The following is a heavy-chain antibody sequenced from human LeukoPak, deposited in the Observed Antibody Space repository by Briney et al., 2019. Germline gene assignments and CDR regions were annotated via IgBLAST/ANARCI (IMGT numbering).Heavy chain of an antibody. D-gene: IGHD5-12*01. J-gene: IGHJ3*02. V-gene: IGHV3-48*03. CDR2: ISSSGSNI. CDR3: ARARLEDAFDI. CDR1: GFTFSSYE. Sequence: GGSLRLSCAASGFTFSSYEMNWVRQAPGKGLEWVSYISSSGSNIYYADSVRGRFTISRDNAKNSLYLQMNSLRAEDTAVYYCARARLEDAFDIWGQGTMVTVSS.